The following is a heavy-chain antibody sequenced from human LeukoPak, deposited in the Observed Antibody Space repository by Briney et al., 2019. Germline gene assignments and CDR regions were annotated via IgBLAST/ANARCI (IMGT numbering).Heavy chain of an antibody. J-gene: IGHJ4*02. CDR3: AREAYSGSYDY. Sequence: GSLRLSCAASGFTFRNYWMSWVRQPPGKGLEWIGYIYYSGSTNYNPSLKSRVTISVDTSKNQFSLKLSSVTAADTAVYYCAREAYSGSYDYWGQGTLVTVSS. CDR2: IYYSGST. D-gene: IGHD1-26*01. CDR1: GFTFRNYW. V-gene: IGHV4-59*01.